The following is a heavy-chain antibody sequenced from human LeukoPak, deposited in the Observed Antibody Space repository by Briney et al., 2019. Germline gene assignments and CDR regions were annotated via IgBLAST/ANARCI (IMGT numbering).Heavy chain of an antibody. J-gene: IGHJ3*02. V-gene: IGHV4-4*07. CDR1: GGSISSYY. Sequence: SETLSLTCTVSGGSISSYYWSWIRQPAGKGLEWIGRIYTSGSTNYNPSLKSRVTMSVDTSKNQFSLKLSSVTAADTAAYYCARQKFERYCSSTSCRETAFDIWGQGTMVTVSS. CDR3: ARQKFERYCSSTSCRETAFDI. D-gene: IGHD2-2*01. CDR2: IYTSGST.